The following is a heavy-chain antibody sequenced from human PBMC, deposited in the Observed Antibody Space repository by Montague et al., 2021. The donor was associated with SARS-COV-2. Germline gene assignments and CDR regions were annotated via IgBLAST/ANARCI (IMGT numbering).Heavy chain of an antibody. CDR3: ARHRANAGSFDI. CDR1: GGSITVSRYD. D-gene: IGHD1-1*01. CDR2: VNYTGTT. Sequence: SETLSLTCTVSGGSITVSRYDWVWNRQPTGKGLEWIGSVNYTGTTTSTASLKSRLTISVDTSENQLSLKVTSVTASDAAVYYCARHRANAGSFDIWGQGTMVTVSS. J-gene: IGHJ3*02. V-gene: IGHV4-39*01.